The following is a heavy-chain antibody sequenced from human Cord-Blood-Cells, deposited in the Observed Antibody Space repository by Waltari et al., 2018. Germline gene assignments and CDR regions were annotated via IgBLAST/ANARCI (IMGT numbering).Heavy chain of an antibody. Sequence: QVQLQQWGAGLLKPSETLSLTCAFYGGSFSGYYWSWIRQPPGKGLEWIGEINHSGSTNYNPSLKSRVTISVDTSKNQFSLKLSSVTAADTAVYYCARHKTNFDYWGQGTLVTVSS. V-gene: IGHV4-34*01. CDR1: GGSFSGYY. CDR3: ARHKTNFDY. J-gene: IGHJ4*02. CDR2: INHSGST.